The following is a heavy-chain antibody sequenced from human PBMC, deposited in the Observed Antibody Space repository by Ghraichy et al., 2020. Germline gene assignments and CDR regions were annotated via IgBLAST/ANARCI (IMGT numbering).Heavy chain of an antibody. CDR1: GFTFSAYW. Sequence: GGSLRLSCAASGFTFSAYWMSWVRQAPGKGLEWVANINQDGSEKYYVGSEKGRFTISRDNAKNSLYLQMSSLTAEDTAVYYCAYGGYSLDYLGQGTLGTVSS. V-gene: IGHV3-7*01. J-gene: IGHJ4*02. CDR2: INQDGSEK. D-gene: IGHD5-12*01. CDR3: AYGGYSLDY.